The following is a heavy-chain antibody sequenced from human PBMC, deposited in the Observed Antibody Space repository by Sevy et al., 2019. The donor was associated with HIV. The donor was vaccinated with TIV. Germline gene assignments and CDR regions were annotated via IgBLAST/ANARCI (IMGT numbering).Heavy chain of an antibody. D-gene: IGHD1-1*01. CDR3: AKGPVHTSDEARYYFDY. J-gene: IGHJ4*02. CDR2: ISYDGSNK. Sequence: GGSLRLSCAASGFTFSSYGMHWVRQAPGKGLGWVAVISYDGSNKYYADSVKGRFTISRDNSKNTLYLQMNSLRAEDTAVYYCAKGPVHTSDEARYYFDYWGQGTLVTVSS. CDR1: GFTFSSYG. V-gene: IGHV3-30*18.